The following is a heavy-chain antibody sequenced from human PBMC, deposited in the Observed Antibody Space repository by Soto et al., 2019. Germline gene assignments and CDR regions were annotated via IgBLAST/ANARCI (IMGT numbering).Heavy chain of an antibody. CDR1: GYTFTSYP. CDR2: IDAGNGNT. V-gene: IGHV1-3*01. J-gene: IGHJ6*02. CDR3: ASAGQKNGSPYYGMEA. Sequence: ASVKVSCKASGYTFTSYPTHWVRQAPGQRLEWMGWIDAGNGNTKYSQKFRGRVTFTTDTSASTAYMDLSSLRSEDTAVYYCASAGQKNGSPYYGMEAWGQGTTVTVS. D-gene: IGHD2-8*01.